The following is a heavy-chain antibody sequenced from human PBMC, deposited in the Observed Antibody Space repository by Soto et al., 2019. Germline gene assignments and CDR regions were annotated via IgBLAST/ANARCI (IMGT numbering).Heavy chain of an antibody. J-gene: IGHJ6*03. D-gene: IGHD4-17*01. CDR2: IRSKANSYAT. Sequence: GGSLRLSCAASGFTFSGSAMHWVRQASGKGLEWVGRIRSKANSYATAYAASVKGRITISRDDSKNTAYLQMNSLKTEDTAVYYCTRHHDYGDYASLYYYYYYMDVWGKGTTVTVSS. CDR3: TRHHDYGDYASLYYYYYYMDV. CDR1: GFTFSGSA. V-gene: IGHV3-73*01.